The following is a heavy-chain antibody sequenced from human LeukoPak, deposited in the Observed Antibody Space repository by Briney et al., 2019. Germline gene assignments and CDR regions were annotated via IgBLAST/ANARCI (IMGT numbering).Heavy chain of an antibody. J-gene: IGHJ4*02. D-gene: IGHD2-8*01. Sequence: ASVKVSCKVSGYTLTELSMHWVRQAPGKGLEWMGGFDPEDGETIYAQKFQGRVTMTEDTSTDTAYMELSSLRSEDTAVYYCATKQGMLTSLDYWGQGTLVTVSS. CDR1: GYTLTELS. CDR2: FDPEDGET. CDR3: ATKQGMLTSLDY. V-gene: IGHV1-24*01.